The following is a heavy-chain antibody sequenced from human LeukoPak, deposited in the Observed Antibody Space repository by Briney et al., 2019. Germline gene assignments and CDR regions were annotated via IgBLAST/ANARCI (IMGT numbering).Heavy chain of an antibody. D-gene: IGHD4-23*01. J-gene: IGHJ4*02. CDR2: VGGSGTST. CDR3: AKDSNFYGGYSDY. V-gene: IGHV3-23*01. CDR1: GFIFNNYA. Sequence: PGGSLRLPCAASGFIFNNYAMNWVRQAPGKGLEWVSSVGGSGTSTDYADSVKGRFTVSRDNSKNTVFLQMNSLRAEDTAIYYCAKDSNFYGGYSDYWGQGTLVTVSS.